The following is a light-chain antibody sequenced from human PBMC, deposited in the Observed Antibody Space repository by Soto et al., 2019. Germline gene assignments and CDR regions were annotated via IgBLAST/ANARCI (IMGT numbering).Light chain of an antibody. CDR1: SSDIGAYNY. J-gene: IGLJ2*01. V-gene: IGLV2-14*01. CDR3: SSYTGSDTLAV. CDR2: DVN. Sequence: QSVLTQPASVSGSPGQSITISCTGTSSDIGAYNYVSWYQQHPGKAPKLMIYDVNIRPSGVSNRFSGSKSGNTASLTISGLQAEDEADYYCSSYTGSDTLAVFGGGTKLTVL.